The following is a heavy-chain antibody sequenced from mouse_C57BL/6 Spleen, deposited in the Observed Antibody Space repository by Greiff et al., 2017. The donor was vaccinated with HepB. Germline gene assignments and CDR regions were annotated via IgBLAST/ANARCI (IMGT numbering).Heavy chain of an antibody. J-gene: IGHJ2*01. CDR2: IYPGDGDT. Sequence: VQLQQSGAELVKPGASVKISCKASGYAFSSYWMNWVKQRPGKGLEWIGQIYPGDGDTNYNGKFKGKATLTADKSSSTSYMQLSSLTSEDSAVYFCARGATVGYFDYWGQGTTLTVSS. CDR3: ARGATVGYFDY. CDR1: GYAFSSYW. D-gene: IGHD1-1*01. V-gene: IGHV1-80*01.